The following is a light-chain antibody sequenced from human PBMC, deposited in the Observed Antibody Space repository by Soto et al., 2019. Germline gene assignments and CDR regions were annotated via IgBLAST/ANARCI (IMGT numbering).Light chain of an antibody. CDR2: LEGSGSY. CDR3: ETWDSNTRV. J-gene: IGLJ3*02. V-gene: IGLV4-60*02. CDR1: SGHSSYI. Sequence: QSVLTQSSSASASLGSSVKLTCTLSSGHSSYIIAWHQQQPGKAPRYLMKLEGSGSYNKGSEVPDRFSGSSSGADRYLTISNLQFEDDADYYCETWDSNTRVFGGGTKLTVL.